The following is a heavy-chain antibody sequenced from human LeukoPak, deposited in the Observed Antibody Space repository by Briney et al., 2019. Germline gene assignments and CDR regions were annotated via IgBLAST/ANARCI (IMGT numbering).Heavy chain of an antibody. CDR2: IIPILGIA. CDR3: ARGGSYYGSGKDWFDH. Sequence: SVKASCKASGGTLSSYAISWVRQAPGQGLEWMGRIIPILGIANYAQKFQGRVTITADKSTSTAYMELSSLRSEDTAVYYCARGGSYYGSGKDWFDHWGQGTLVTVSS. J-gene: IGHJ5*02. V-gene: IGHV1-69*04. D-gene: IGHD3-10*01. CDR1: GGTLSSYA.